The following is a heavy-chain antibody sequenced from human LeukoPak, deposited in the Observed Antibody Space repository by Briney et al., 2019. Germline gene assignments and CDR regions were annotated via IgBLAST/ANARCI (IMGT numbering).Heavy chain of an antibody. J-gene: IGHJ5*02. D-gene: IGHD3-10*01. V-gene: IGHV3-30*01. Sequence: GGSLRLSCAASGFTFSSYAMHWVRQAPGKGLEWVAVISYDGSNKYYADSVKGRFTISRDNSKSTLYLQMNSLRAEDTAVYYCARENLRDFDPWGQGTLVTVSS. CDR1: GFTFSSYA. CDR3: ARENLRDFDP. CDR2: ISYDGSNK.